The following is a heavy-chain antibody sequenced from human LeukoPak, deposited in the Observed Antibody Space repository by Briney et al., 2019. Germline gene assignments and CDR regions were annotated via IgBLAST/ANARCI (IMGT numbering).Heavy chain of an antibody. CDR3: ARRSRIFDY. CDR2: IKQDGSEK. V-gene: IGHV3-7*03. CDR1: GFTFSSYW. Sequence: GGSLRLSCVASGFTFSSYWMSWVRQAPGKGLEWVANIKQDGSEKYYVDSVKGRFTISRDNAKNSLYLQMNSLRAEDTAVYYCARRSRIFDYWGQGTLVTVSS. D-gene: IGHD1-26*01. J-gene: IGHJ4*02.